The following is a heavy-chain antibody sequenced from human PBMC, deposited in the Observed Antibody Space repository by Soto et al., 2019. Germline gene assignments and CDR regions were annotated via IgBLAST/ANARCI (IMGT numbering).Heavy chain of an antibody. J-gene: IGHJ4*02. D-gene: IGHD3-22*01. CDR2: IYYSVST. V-gene: IGHV4-39*02. CDR1: GGSISSSSYY. CDR3: AKDLGDSSGYPTYYFDY. Sequence: SETLSLTCTVSGGSISSSSYYWGWIRQPPGKGLEWIGSIYYSVSTYYNPSLKSRVTISVDTSKNQFSLKLSSVTAADTAVYYCAKDLGDSSGYPTYYFDYWGQGTLVTVSS.